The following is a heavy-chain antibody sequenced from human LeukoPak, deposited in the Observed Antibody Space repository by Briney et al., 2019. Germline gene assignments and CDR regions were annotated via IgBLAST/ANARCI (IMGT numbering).Heavy chain of an antibody. CDR1: GFTFSSYS. J-gene: IGHJ4*02. V-gene: IGHV3-21*01. CDR3: ARDFSGSYLGH. CDR2: ISSSSSYI. D-gene: IGHD1-26*01. Sequence: GGSLRLSCAASGFTFSSYSMSWVRQAPGKGLEWVSSISSSSSYIYYADSVKGRFTISRDNVKNSLYLQMNSLRAEDTAVYYCARDFSGSYLGHWGQGTLVTVSS.